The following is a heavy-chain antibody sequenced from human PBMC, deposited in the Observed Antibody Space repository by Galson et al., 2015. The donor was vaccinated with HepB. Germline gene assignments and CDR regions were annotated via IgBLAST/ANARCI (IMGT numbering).Heavy chain of an antibody. Sequence: LSLTCTVSGGSISSYYWSWIRQPPGKGLEWIGYIYYSGSTNYNPSLKSRVTISVDTSKNQFSLKLSSVTAADTAVYYCARALGDYWGQGTLVTVSS. CDR2: IYYSGST. J-gene: IGHJ4*02. CDR1: GGSISSYY. CDR3: ARALGDY. V-gene: IGHV4-59*01. D-gene: IGHD3-10*01.